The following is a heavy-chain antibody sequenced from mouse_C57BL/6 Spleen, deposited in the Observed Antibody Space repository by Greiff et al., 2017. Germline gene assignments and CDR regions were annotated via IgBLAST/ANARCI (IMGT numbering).Heavy chain of an antibody. V-gene: IGHV14-3*01. CDR3: AINYGTPDYYAMDY. D-gene: IGHD2-1*01. CDR2: IDPGNGNT. J-gene: IGHJ4*01. Sequence: VQLQQSVAELVRPGASVKLSCTASGFNFKDTYMHWVKQRPEQGLEWIGRIDPGNGNTKYAPKFQGKATITADTSSNTAYLQLSSLTSEDTAIYYCAINYGTPDYYAMDYWGQGTSVTVSS. CDR1: GFNFKDTY.